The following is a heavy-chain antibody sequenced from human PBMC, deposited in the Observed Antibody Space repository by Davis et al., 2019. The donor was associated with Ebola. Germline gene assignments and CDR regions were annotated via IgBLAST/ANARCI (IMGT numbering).Heavy chain of an antibody. J-gene: IGHJ4*02. CDR3: SRGSGTYD. CDR1: GFTFTSAW. D-gene: IGHD1-26*01. CDR2: IISKVDGGTT. Sequence: GGSLRLSCAASGFTFTSAWMSWVRQAPGKGLEWVGRIISKVDGGTTHYAARVRGRFTISRDDSKNTLYLQMNGLKTEDTALYYCSRGSGTYDWGQGTLVTVSS. V-gene: IGHV3-15*06.